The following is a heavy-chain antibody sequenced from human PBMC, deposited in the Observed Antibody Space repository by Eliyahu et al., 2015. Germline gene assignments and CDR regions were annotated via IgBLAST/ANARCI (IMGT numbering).Heavy chain of an antibody. CDR1: GFPFSKYG. V-gene: IGHV3-30*03. Sequence: QVQLVVSGGGXVQPGXSLRLSCVAXGFPFSKYGXHWGRQAPGKGLEWVAVISDDGTKKHYADSVKGRFTISRDNSKNTLYLQMNSLTTEDTAVYFCTYFDYWGQGTLVTVSS. J-gene: IGHJ4*02. CDR3: TYFDY. CDR2: ISDDGTKK.